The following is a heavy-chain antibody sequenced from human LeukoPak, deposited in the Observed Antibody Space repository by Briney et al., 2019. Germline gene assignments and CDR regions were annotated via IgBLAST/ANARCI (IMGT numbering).Heavy chain of an antibody. V-gene: IGHV4-39*01. CDR2: IYYSGST. CDR3: VRQDGYFDY. J-gene: IGHJ4*02. Sequence: PSETLSLTCTVSGAPIYRSSYYWAWIRQSPGEGLEWIGSIYYSGSTYYNPSLKSRVFISVDVSKNQISLRLSSVTAADTAVYFCVRQDGYFDYWGQGTLVTVSS. CDR1: GAPIYRSSYY. D-gene: IGHD2-2*03.